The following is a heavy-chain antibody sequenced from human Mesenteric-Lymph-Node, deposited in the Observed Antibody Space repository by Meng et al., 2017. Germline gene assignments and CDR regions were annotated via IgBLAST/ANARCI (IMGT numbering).Heavy chain of an antibody. J-gene: IGHJ4*02. D-gene: IGHD2-8*01. V-gene: IGHV3-49*04. CDR1: GFTITNYA. Sequence: GESLKISCAASGFTITNYAMSWARQAPGKGLEWVGLIRRKAYGETTEYAASVKGRFIIARDDSKSIAYLEMNSLKTDDSALYYCTRPPQFCTNGVCTIDYWGQGARVTVSS. CDR3: TRPPQFCTNGVCTIDY. CDR2: IRRKAYGETT.